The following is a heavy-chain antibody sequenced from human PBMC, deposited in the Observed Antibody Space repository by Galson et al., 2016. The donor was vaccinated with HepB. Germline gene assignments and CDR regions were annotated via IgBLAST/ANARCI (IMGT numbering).Heavy chain of an antibody. V-gene: IGHV1-3*01. CDR1: GYTLSSYT. J-gene: IGHJ4*02. CDR2: INAGDGDT. D-gene: IGHD3-3*01. CDR3: AKEWAKDTGRKDY. Sequence: SVKVSCKASGYTLSSYTMHWVRQAPGQGLEWMGWINAGDGDTRYSQRFQGRIAIIRGTYANTAYIELTSLTPEDTAVYYCAKEWAKDTGRKDYWGQGTPVTVS.